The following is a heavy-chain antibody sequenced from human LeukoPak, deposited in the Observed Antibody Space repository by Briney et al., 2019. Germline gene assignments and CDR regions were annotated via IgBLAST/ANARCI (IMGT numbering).Heavy chain of an antibody. Sequence: GGSLRLSCAASGFIFSHYTMTWVRQAPGKGLEWVSSINGSGDATKYADFVMGRFTISRDNSKNTLYLQMNSLRAEDTAVYYCARDKGLWFGELRGIDYWGQGTLVTVSS. CDR1: GFIFSHYT. CDR3: ARDKGLWFGELRGIDY. D-gene: IGHD3-10*01. CDR2: INGSGDAT. V-gene: IGHV3-23*01. J-gene: IGHJ4*02.